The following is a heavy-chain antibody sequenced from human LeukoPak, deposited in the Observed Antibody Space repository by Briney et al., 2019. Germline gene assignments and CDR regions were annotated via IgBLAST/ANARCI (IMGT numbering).Heavy chain of an antibody. Sequence: VAVISYDGSNKYYADSVKGRFTISRDNSKNTLYLQMNSLRAEDTAVYYCARDRRQLVLDYWGQGTLVTVSS. J-gene: IGHJ4*02. CDR3: ARDRRQLVLDY. D-gene: IGHD6-13*01. V-gene: IGHV3-30-3*01. CDR2: ISYDGSNK.